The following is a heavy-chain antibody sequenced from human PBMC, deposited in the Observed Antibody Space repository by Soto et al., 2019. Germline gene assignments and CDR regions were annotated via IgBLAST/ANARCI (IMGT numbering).Heavy chain of an antibody. CDR2: INTNNGNT. J-gene: IGHJ6*03. CDR3: ARTTVTASYYYMDV. D-gene: IGHD4-17*01. Sequence: ASVKVSCKASGYTFTGYYMHWVRQAPGQGLEWMGWINTNNGNTNYAQKVQGRLTMTTDTSMSTANMELTSLRSDDTALYYCARTTVTASYYYMDVWGKGSTVTVSS. V-gene: IGHV1-2*02. CDR1: GYTFTGYY.